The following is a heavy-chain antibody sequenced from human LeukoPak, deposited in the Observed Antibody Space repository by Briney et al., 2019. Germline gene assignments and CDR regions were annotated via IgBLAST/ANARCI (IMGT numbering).Heavy chain of an antibody. V-gene: IGHV4-61*01. Sequence: SETLSLTCTVSGGSVSSGSYYWSWIRQPPGKGLEWIGYIYYSGSTNYNPSLKSRVTISVDTSKNQFSLKLSSVTAADTAMYYCARSYYDILTGSGMTYYFDYWGQGTLVTVSS. CDR1: GGSVSSGSYY. D-gene: IGHD3-9*01. CDR3: ARSYYDILTGSGMTYYFDY. J-gene: IGHJ4*02. CDR2: IYYSGST.